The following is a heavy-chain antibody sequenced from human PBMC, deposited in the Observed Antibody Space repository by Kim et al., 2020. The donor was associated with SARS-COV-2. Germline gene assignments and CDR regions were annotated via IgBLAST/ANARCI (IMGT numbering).Heavy chain of an antibody. D-gene: IGHD1-26*01. Sequence: YTHPSRKSRVTISVDTSKNQFSLKLSSVTAADTAVYYCARHGGELLPQRYWGQGTLVTVSS. J-gene: IGHJ4*02. CDR3: ARHGGELLPQRY. V-gene: IGHV4-39*01.